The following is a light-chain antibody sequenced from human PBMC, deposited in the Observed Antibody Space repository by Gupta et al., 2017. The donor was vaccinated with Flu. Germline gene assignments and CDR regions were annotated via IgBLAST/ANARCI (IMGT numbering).Light chain of an antibody. CDR1: NSNIGTGYD. CDR2: ANR. J-gene: IGLJ1*01. Sequence: QSVLTQPPSVSGAPGQRVTISCTGSNSNIGTGYDVHWYQQLPGTAPKLLIYANRNRPSGVPDRFSGSKSGTSASLAITGLQTEDEADYYCQSLDTSLNGYVFGTGTKVTVL. CDR3: QSLDTSLNGYV. V-gene: IGLV1-40*01.